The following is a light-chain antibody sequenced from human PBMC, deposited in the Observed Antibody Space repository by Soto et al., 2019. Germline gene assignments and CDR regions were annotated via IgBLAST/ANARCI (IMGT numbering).Light chain of an antibody. CDR3: QQYGSSPPIT. V-gene: IGKV3-20*01. J-gene: IGKJ3*01. Sequence: EIVLTQSPGTLSLSPGERATLSCRASQSVSSSYLAWYQQKPGQAPRLLIYGASSRATGIPDRFSGSGSGTDSTLTISRLEPEDFAVYYCQQYGSSPPITFGPGTKVDI. CDR1: QSVSSSY. CDR2: GAS.